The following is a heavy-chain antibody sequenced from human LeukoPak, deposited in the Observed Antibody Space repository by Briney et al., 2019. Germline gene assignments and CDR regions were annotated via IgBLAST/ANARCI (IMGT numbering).Heavy chain of an antibody. D-gene: IGHD3-10*01. V-gene: IGHV4-34*01. J-gene: IGHJ4*02. CDR1: GGSFSGYY. Sequence: SETLSLTCAVYGGSFSGYYWSWIRQPPGKGLEWIGEINHSGSTNYNPSLKSRVTISVDTSKNQLSLKLSSVTAADTAVYYCARGLITMVRGVIFRYWGQGTLVTVSS. CDR3: ARGLITMVRGVIFRY. CDR2: INHSGST.